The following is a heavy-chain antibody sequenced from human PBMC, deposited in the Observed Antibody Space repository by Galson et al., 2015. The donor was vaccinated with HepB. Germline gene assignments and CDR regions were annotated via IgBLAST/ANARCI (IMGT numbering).Heavy chain of an antibody. CDR2: ISGSGGST. CDR3: ARDGRPDYGGMPFDY. V-gene: IGHV3-23*01. Sequence: SLRLSCAASGFTFSSYAMSWVRQAPGKGLEWVSAISGSGGSTYYADSVKGRFTISRDNSKNTLYLQMNSLRAEDTAVYYCARDGRPDYGGMPFDYWGQGTLVTVSS. J-gene: IGHJ4*02. D-gene: IGHD4-23*01. CDR1: GFTFSSYA.